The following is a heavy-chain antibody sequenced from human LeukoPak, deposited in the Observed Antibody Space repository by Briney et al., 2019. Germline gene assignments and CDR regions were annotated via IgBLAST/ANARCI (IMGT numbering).Heavy chain of an antibody. CDR3: AKDRDSYGFNGMDV. CDR1: GFTFDDYA. Sequence: GRSLRLSCAVSGFTFDDYAMHWVRQAPGKGLECVSGISWNSGSIGYADSVKRRFTISRDNAQNSVHLQMDSLRAEDTALYYCAKDRDSYGFNGMDVWGQGTTVSVSS. V-gene: IGHV3-9*01. J-gene: IGHJ6*02. CDR2: ISWNSGSI. D-gene: IGHD5-18*01.